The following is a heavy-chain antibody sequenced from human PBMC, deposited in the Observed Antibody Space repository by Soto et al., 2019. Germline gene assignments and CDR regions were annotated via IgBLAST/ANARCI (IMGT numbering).Heavy chain of an antibody. Sequence: GGSLRLSCAASGFMFNSYVLHCVSRATGKGPELWGFTSYDGTKKDYADSVKGRFFISTDNSEETLYLQMNSLSPEGWGGYYCARDNTPFYDFRSRLRSYVVEFFDYWGQGTVVTVS. J-gene: IGHJ4*02. D-gene: IGHD3-3*01. CDR3: ARDNTPFYDFRSRLRSYVVEFFDY. CDR1: GFMFNSYV. V-gene: IGHV3-30*04. CDR2: TSYDGTKK.